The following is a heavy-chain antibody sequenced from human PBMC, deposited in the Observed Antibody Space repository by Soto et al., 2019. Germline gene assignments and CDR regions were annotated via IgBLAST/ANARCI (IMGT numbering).Heavy chain of an antibody. CDR2: IYYSGST. Sequence: SETLSLTCTVSGGSISSYYWSWIRQPPGKGQEWIGYIYYSGSTNYNPSLKSRVTISVDTSKNQFSLKLSSVTAADTAVYYCARHAPSATGRTDYSGQATLVTVSS. CDR3: ARHAPSATGRTDY. J-gene: IGHJ4*02. CDR1: GGSISSYY. V-gene: IGHV4-59*01.